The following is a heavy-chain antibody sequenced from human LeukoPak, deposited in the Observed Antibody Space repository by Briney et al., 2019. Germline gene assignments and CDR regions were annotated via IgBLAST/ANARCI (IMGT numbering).Heavy chain of an antibody. CDR2: IVSDGSVT. CDR1: GFTFSTYW. Sequence: QPGGSLRLSCAASGFTFSTYWMHWVPRGPGKGLVWVSQIVSDGSVTSYADSVKGRFTISRDNAKNTLYLQMNSLRAEDTAVYYCARGGTGSFDFWGQGTLVTVSS. V-gene: IGHV3-74*01. J-gene: IGHJ4*02. D-gene: IGHD3/OR15-3a*01. CDR3: ARGGTGSFDF.